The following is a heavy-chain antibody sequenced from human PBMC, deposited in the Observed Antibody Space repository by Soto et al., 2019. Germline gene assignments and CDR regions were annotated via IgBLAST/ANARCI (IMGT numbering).Heavy chain of an antibody. D-gene: IGHD3-22*01. CDR3: ARGVGGDYYDSSGYYFDY. Sequence: ASVKVSCKASGYTFTGYYMHWVRQAPGQGLEWMGWINPNSGGTNYAQKFQGWVTMTRDTSISTAYMELSRLRSDDTAVYYCARGVGGDYYDSSGYYFDYWGQGTLVTVSS. CDR1: GYTFTGYY. CDR2: INPNSGGT. V-gene: IGHV1-2*04. J-gene: IGHJ4*02.